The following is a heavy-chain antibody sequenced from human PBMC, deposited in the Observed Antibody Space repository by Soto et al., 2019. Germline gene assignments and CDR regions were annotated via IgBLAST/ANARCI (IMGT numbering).Heavy chain of an antibody. V-gene: IGHV3-23*01. Sequence: EVQLLESGGGLVQPGGSLRLSCAASGFTFSSYAMSWVRQAPGKGLEWGSVISGSGDSTYYADSVKGRFTISRDNSKNTLYLQRNSRRAEDTAVYYCARRTSVWYLDYWGQGTVVTVSS. D-gene: IGHD6-19*01. CDR3: ARRTSVWYLDY. CDR2: ISGSGDST. J-gene: IGHJ4*02. CDR1: GFTFSSYA.